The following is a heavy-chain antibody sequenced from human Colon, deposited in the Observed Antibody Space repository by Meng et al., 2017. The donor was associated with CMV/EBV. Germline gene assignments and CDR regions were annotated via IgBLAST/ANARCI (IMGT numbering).Heavy chain of an antibody. J-gene: IGHJ4*02. Sequence: GGSLRLSCAASGFTFNRNSMSWVRQAPGKGLEWVSGINGVGDTTYYADSVKGRFTISRDNSKNTLYLRMIDLRAEDTAVYYCAKDRAYCGSFSCSPIYFDGWGQGNLVTVSS. CDR2: INGVGDTT. CDR3: AKDRAYCGSFSCSPIYFDG. V-gene: IGHV3-23*01. D-gene: IGHD2-2*01. CDR1: GFTFNRNS.